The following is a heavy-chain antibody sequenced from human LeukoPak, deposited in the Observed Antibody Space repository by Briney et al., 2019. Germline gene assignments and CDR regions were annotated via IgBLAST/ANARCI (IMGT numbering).Heavy chain of an antibody. CDR3: VRDQGTWEYDY. CDR1: GFIFSSYE. V-gene: IGHV3-48*03. D-gene: IGHD1-1*01. J-gene: IGHJ4*02. Sequence: GGSLRLSCAASGFIFSSYEMNWVRQAPGKGLEWVSYINSDGSSICYAVSVRGRFTISRDNAKNSLYLQMNTLRAEDTAVYYCVRDQGTWEYDYWGQGTLVTVSS. CDR2: INSDGSSI.